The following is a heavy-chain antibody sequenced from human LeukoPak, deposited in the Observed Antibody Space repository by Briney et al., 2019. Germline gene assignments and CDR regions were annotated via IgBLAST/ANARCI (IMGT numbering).Heavy chain of an antibody. CDR2: IYWNEGK. CDR1: GFSLTTNGVG. V-gene: IGHV2-5*01. D-gene: IGHD1-26*01. J-gene: IGHJ5*02. Sequence: SGPTLGNPTETLTLTCTFSGFSLTTNGVGVGWIRQTPGKALECLAFIYWNEGKRYSPSLKSRLTITRDTSKNQVVLTMTNMDPVDTATYFCSHTGPPRERNWFDPWGQGTLVAVSS. CDR3: SHTGPPRERNWFDP.